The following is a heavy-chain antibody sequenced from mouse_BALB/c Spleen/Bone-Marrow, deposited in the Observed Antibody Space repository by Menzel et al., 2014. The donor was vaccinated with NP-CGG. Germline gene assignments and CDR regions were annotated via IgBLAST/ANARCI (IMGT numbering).Heavy chain of an antibody. J-gene: IGHJ3*01. V-gene: IGHV5-4*02. Sequence: EVKLMESGGGLVKPGGSLKLSCAASGFTFSDYYMYWVRPTPEKRLEWVATISDGGSYTYYPDSVKGRFTISRDNAKNNLYLQMSSLKSEDTAMYYCARRWFAYWGQGTLVTVSA. CDR3: ARRWFAY. CDR2: ISDGGSYT. CDR1: GFTFSDYY.